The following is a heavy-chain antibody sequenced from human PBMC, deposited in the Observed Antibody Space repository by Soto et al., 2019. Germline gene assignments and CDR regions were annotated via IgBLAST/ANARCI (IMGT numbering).Heavy chain of an antibody. D-gene: IGHD3-3*02. V-gene: IGHV1-18*01. CDR1: GYIFSSFY. Sequence: ASVKVSCKASGYIFSSFYIHWVRQAPGQGLEWMGWTSGYSGNSKYAQKIQARVTMTTDTSTNTGYMERRSLTSDDTAVYYCARDIFGHVDAFDLWGQGTMVTVSS. J-gene: IGHJ3*01. CDR3: ARDIFGHVDAFDL. CDR2: TSGYSGNS.